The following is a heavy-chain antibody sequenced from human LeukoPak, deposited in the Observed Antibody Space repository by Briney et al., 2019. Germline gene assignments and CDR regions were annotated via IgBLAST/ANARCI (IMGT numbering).Heavy chain of an antibody. CDR3: AREIEQQLVRRGNWFDP. D-gene: IGHD6-13*01. CDR1: GFTFSSYG. V-gene: IGHV3-7*01. J-gene: IGHJ5*02. CDR2: IKQDGSEK. Sequence: GGSLRLSCAASGFTFSSYGMSWVPRAPGKGLEGWPNIKQDGSEKYYVDSVKGRFTISRDNAKNSLYLQMNSLRAEDTAVYYCAREIEQQLVRRGNWFDPWGQGTLVTVSS.